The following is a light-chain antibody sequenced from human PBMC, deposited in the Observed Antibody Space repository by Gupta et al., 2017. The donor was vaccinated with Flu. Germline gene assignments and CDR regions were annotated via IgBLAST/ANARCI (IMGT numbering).Light chain of an antibody. Sequence: QSVLTQPPSVSGAPGQRATITGTGSASTSGAGDDVHWYQQFPGADPNLLIFDNSSRPSGVPARISGSKSVTSASLAITGLQAEDEADYYCHTYDINLRGPFLGGGTKLTVL. V-gene: IGLV1-40*01. J-gene: IGLJ2*01. CDR3: HTYDINLRGPF. CDR2: DNS. CDR1: ASTSGAGDD.